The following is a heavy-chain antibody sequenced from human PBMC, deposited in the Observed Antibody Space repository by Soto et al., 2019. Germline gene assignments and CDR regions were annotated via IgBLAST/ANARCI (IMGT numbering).Heavy chain of an antibody. CDR3: ARANNPSLRYFDWLLYFVY. Sequence: LRLSCAASGFTVSSNYMSWVRQAPGKGLEWVSVIYSGGSTYYADSVKGRFTISRDNSKNTLYLQMNSLRAEDTAVYYCARANNPSLRYFDWLLYFVYWGQGTLVTVSS. D-gene: IGHD3-9*01. J-gene: IGHJ4*02. CDR1: GFTVSSNY. V-gene: IGHV3-66*01. CDR2: IYSGGST.